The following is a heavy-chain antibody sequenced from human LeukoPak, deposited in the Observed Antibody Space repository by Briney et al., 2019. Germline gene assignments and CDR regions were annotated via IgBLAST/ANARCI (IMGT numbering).Heavy chain of an antibody. CDR3: ARSRITMIVVVPVAFDI. V-gene: IGHV4-39*01. J-gene: IGHJ3*02. Sequence: PSETLSLTCTVSGGSISSSSYYWGWIRQPPGKGLEWIGSIYYSGSTYYNPSLKSRVTISVDTSKNQFSLKLSSVTAADTAVYYCARSRITMIVVVPVAFDIWGQGIMVTVSS. CDR2: IYYSGST. CDR1: GGSISSSSYY. D-gene: IGHD3-22*01.